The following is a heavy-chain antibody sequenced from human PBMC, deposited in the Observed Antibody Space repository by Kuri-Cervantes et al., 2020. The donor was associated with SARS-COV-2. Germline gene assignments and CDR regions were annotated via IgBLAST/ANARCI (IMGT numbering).Heavy chain of an antibody. J-gene: IGHJ4*02. CDR3: AREVVVVPAASYFDN. CDR2: ISYRGYT. V-gene: IGHV4-30-4*01. D-gene: IGHD2-21*01. CDR1: GGSINSGQYY. Sequence: SETLSLTCSVSGGSINSGQYYWSWVRQPPGKGLEWIGYISYRGYTHYNPPLKSRASISLDASKNQFSLQLASVTAADTAVFFCAREVVVVPAASYFDNWGQGTLVTVSS.